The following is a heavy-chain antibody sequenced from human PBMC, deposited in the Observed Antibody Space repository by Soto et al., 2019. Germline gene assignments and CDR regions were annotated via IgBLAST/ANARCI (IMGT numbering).Heavy chain of an antibody. V-gene: IGHV3-23*01. CDR1: GFMFNNYA. J-gene: IGHJ4*02. D-gene: IGHD3-22*01. CDR3: AKGLYYYASSGYRLFDY. CDR2: VSVSGGTT. Sequence: GGSLRLSCAASGFMFNNYAMSWVRQAPGKGLEWVSTVSVSGGTTYYADSLKGRFTISRDNSKKTVYLQMNRLRADDTAIYYCAKGLYYYASSGYRLFDYWGQGTLVTVSS.